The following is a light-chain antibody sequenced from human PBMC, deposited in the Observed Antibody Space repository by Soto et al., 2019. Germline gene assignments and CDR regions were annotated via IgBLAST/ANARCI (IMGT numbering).Light chain of an antibody. Sequence: EIVLTQSPGTLSLSPGERATLSCRASQSVSSSYLAWYQQKPGQAPRLLIYGASSRATGIPDRFSGSGSGTHFTLTISRLEAEDFAVYYCQQYGGTFGPGTKVDIK. CDR1: QSVSSSY. CDR3: QQYGGT. J-gene: IGKJ3*01. V-gene: IGKV3-20*01. CDR2: GAS.